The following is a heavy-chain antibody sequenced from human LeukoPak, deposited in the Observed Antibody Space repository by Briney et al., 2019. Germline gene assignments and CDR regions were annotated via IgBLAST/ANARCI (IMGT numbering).Heavy chain of an antibody. J-gene: IGHJ4*02. CDR1: GFTFSNYG. D-gene: IGHD5-24*01. Sequence: PGGSLRLSCAASGFTFSNYGMTWVRQAPGKGLEWVSHISSDGHVISYEDSVKGRFIISRDDAESSLYLQMNSLRAEDTAVYYCARDEDGDQDFDYWGQGTLVTASS. V-gene: IGHV3-48*03. CDR2: ISSDGHVI. CDR3: ARDEDGDQDFDY.